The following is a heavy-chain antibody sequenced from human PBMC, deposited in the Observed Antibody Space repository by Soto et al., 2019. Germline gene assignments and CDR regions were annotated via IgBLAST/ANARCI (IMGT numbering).Heavy chain of an antibody. J-gene: IGHJ5*01. CDR2: IYTSGST. CDR1: GVSISSYY. D-gene: IGHD1-26*01. V-gene: IGHV4-4*07. CDR3: ARDGDEWESGTRWFDS. Sequence: TLSLTSTVSGVSISSYYWSWIRQPAGKGLEWIGRIYTSGSTNYNPSLKSRVTMSVDTSKNQFSLKLSSVTAADTAVYYCARDGDEWESGTRWFDSWGQGTLVTVSS.